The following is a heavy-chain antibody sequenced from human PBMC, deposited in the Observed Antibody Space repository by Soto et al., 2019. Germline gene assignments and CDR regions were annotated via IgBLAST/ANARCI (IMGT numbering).Heavy chain of an antibody. CDR2: IIPMFGTP. D-gene: IGHD6-19*01. CDR1: GGSFSSYA. J-gene: IGHJ4*02. V-gene: IGHV1-69*01. Sequence: QVQLMQSGAEVKKPGSSVKVSCKASGGSFSSYAINWVRQAPGQGLEWMGGIIPMFGTPNYAQKFQGRGTITADESTNTAYMELCSLRSEDTAVYYCARGRGGSGWYGPFGSWGQGTLVTVSS. CDR3: ARGRGGSGWYGPFGS.